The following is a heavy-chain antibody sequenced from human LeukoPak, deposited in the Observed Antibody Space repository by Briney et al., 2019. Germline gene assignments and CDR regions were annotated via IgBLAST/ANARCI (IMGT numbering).Heavy chain of an antibody. D-gene: IGHD5-12*01. J-gene: IGHJ4*02. V-gene: IGHV1-69*05. Sequence: SVKVSCKASGGTFSSYAISWVRQAPGQGLEWMGRIIPIFGTANYAQKFQGRVTITTDESTSTAYMELSSLRSEDTAVYYCARVSPKEDSGYDDYWGQGTLVTVSS. CDR1: GGTFSSYA. CDR2: IIPIFGTA. CDR3: ARVSPKEDSGYDDY.